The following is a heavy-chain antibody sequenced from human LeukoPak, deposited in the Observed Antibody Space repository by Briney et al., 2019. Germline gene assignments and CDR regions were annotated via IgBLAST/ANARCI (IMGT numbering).Heavy chain of an antibody. D-gene: IGHD4-11*01. CDR3: ARGVPKTSYYYYYMDV. CDR1: GFTFSSYW. J-gene: IGHJ6*03. Sequence: LAGGSLRLSCAASGFTFSSYWMSWVRQAPGKGLEWVANIKQDGSEKYYVDSVKGRFTISRDNAKNSLYLQMNSLRAEDTAVYYCARGVPKTSYYYYYMDVWGKGTTVTVSS. V-gene: IGHV3-7*01. CDR2: IKQDGSEK.